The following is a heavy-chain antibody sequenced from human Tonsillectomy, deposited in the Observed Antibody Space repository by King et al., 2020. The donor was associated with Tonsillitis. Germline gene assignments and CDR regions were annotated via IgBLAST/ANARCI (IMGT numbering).Heavy chain of an antibody. CDR1: VFTFSSYA. CDR2: ISGSGGST. J-gene: IGHJ6*02. D-gene: IGHD6-13*01. V-gene: IGHV3-23*04. CDR3: ANLAAAGTQYYYGMDV. Sequence: QLVQSGGGLVQPGGSLRLSCAASVFTFSSYAMSWVRQAPWKGLECVSAISGSGGSTYYADSVKGRFTISRDNSKNTLYLQMNSLRAEDTAVYYCANLAAAGTQYYYGMDVWGQGTTVTVSS.